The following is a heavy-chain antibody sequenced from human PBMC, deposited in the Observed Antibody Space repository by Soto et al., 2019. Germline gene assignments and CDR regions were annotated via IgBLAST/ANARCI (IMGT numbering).Heavy chain of an antibody. Sequence: QVQLVQSGAEMKKPGSSVKVSCQSSGGTFNTYAMNGVRQAPGQGPEWMGDISPMFGAANYAPKFQGRVTITADESTGTSYMQLSSLTSEYTALYFCAREVQVHSPAFVYWGHGTLVPVSS. CDR2: ISPMFGAA. V-gene: IGHV1-69*19. CDR3: AREVQVHSPAFVY. CDR1: GGTFNTYA. D-gene: IGHD2-15*01. J-gene: IGHJ4*01.